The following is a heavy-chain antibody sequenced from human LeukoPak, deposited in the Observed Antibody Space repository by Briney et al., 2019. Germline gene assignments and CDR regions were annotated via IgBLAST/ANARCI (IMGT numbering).Heavy chain of an antibody. Sequence: ASVKVSCKVSGYTVTELSMQWVRQAPGKGLEWMGGFDPEDGEKMYAQKFQGRVTMTEDTSTDTAYTELSSLRSEDTAVYYCATGPVAWTAGFDYWGQGTLVTVSP. J-gene: IGHJ4*02. D-gene: IGHD3/OR15-3a*01. CDR1: GYTVTELS. CDR2: FDPEDGEK. CDR3: ATGPVAWTAGFDY. V-gene: IGHV1-24*01.